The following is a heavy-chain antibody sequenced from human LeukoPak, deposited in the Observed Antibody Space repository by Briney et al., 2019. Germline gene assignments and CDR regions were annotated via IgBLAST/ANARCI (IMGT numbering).Heavy chain of an antibody. J-gene: IGHJ4*02. CDR3: TRDGREYSGSSGPGYFDY. CDR2: IRSKAYGGTT. Sequence: GGSLRLSCTAPGFTFGDYAMSWFRQAPGKGLEWVGFIRSKAYGGTTEYAASVKGRFTISRDDSKSIAYLQMNSLKTEDTAVYYCTRDGREYSGSSGPGYFDYWGQGTLVTVSS. V-gene: IGHV3-49*03. D-gene: IGHD1-26*01. CDR1: GFTFGDYA.